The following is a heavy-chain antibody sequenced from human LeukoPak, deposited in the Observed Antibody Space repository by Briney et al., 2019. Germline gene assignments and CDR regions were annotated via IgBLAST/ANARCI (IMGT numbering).Heavy chain of an antibody. J-gene: IGHJ4*02. Sequence: GGSLRLSCAASGVTFDDYAMHWVRQAPGKGLEWVSGISWNSGSIGYADSVKGRFTISRDNAKNSLYLQMNRLRAEDTALYYCAKAKYGGIAYYFDYWGQGTLVTVSP. CDR3: AKAKYGGIAYYFDY. CDR2: ISWNSGSI. D-gene: IGHD4-23*01. CDR1: GVTFDDYA. V-gene: IGHV3-9*01.